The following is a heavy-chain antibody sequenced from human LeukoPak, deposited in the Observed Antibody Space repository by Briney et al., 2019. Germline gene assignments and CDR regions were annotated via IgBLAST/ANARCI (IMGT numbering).Heavy chain of an antibody. J-gene: IGHJ4*02. D-gene: IGHD3-22*01. CDR2: ISSSSSYI. CDR3: ARMYYHDSSDYYWAPDY. CDR1: GFTLSSYS. Sequence: GGSLRLSCAASGFTLSSYSMNWVRQAPGKGLEWVSSISSSSSYIYYADSVKGRFTISRDNAKNTLYLQMNSLRAEDTAVYYCARMYYHDSSDYYWAPDYWGQGTLVTVSS. V-gene: IGHV3-21*01.